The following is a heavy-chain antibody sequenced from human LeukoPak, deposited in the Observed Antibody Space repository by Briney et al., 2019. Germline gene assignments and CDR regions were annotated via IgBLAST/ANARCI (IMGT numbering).Heavy chain of an antibody. CDR1: GFTFSSYG. CDR3: AKLIGAVAGVDY. Sequence: GGSLRLSCAASGFTFSSYGMHWVRQAPGKGLEWVAFIRYDGSNKYYADSVKGRFTISRDNSKNTLYLQMNSLRAEGTAVYYCAKLIGAVAGVDYWGQGTLVTVSS. J-gene: IGHJ4*02. V-gene: IGHV3-30*02. CDR2: IRYDGSNK. D-gene: IGHD6-19*01.